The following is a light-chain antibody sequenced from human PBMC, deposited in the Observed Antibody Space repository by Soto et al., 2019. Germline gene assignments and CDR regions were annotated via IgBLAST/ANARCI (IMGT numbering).Light chain of an antibody. CDR2: GVS. CDR1: QRVSSN. Sequence: EIVLTQSPGTLSVSPGERATLSCRASQRVSSNLAWYQQTPGRAPRLLIYGVSVRATGIPARFSGSGSGTDFTLTISRLEPEDFAVYYCQQYGSSGTFGQGTKVDIK. J-gene: IGKJ1*01. V-gene: IGKV3-20*01. CDR3: QQYGSSGT.